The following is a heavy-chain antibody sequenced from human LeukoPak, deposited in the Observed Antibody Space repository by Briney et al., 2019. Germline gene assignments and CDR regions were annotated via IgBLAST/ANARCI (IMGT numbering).Heavy chain of an antibody. J-gene: IGHJ2*01. D-gene: IGHD3-22*01. CDR1: GFTFSSYA. Sequence: PGGSLRLSCAASGFTFSSYAMHWVRQAPGKGLEWVAVISYDGSNKYYADSVKGRFTISRDNSKNTLYLQMNSLRAEDTAVYYCAKDWWDYYDSGHWYFDLWGRGTLVTVSS. CDR2: ISYDGSNK. CDR3: AKDWWDYYDSGHWYFDL. V-gene: IGHV3-30-3*01.